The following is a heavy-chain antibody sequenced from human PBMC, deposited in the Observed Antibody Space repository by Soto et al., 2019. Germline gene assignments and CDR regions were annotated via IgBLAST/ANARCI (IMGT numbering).Heavy chain of an antibody. CDR3: ARTDYGGNSFYYYGMDV. CDR2: IYYSVPN. Sequence: TLSITCTVSGGSVSSGSYYWSWIRQPPGKRLEWIGYIYYSVPNNYNPSLKSRVTISVDTSKNQLSLRLTSVTAADTAVYYCARTDYGGNSFYYYGMDVWGQGTAVTVSS. CDR1: GGSVSSGSYY. D-gene: IGHD4-17*01. V-gene: IGHV4-61*01. J-gene: IGHJ6*02.